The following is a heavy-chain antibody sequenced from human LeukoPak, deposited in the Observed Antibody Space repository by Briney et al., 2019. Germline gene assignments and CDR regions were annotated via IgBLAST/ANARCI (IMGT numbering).Heavy chain of an antibody. CDR3: ARQAAAGPYNWFDP. CDR1: GGSISSYY. J-gene: IGHJ5*02. D-gene: IGHD6-13*01. V-gene: IGHV4-59*08. CDR2: IYYSGST. Sequence: PSETLSLTCTVSGGSISSYYWSWIRQPPGKGLEWIGYIYYSGSTNYNPSLKSRVTISVDTSKNQFSLKLSSVTAADTAVYYCARQAAAGPYNWFDPWGQGTLVTVSS.